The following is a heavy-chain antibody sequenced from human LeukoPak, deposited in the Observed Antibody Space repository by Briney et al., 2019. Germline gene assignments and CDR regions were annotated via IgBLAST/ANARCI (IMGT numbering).Heavy chain of an antibody. V-gene: IGHV1-8*01. J-gene: IGHJ4*02. CDR3: ARARLVRGPVTPLYYFDY. D-gene: IGHD2-8*02. CDR1: GYTFTTYD. CDR2: MNPNSANT. Sequence: ASVKVSCKASGYTFTTYDINWVRQATGQGLEWMGWMNPNSANTGYAQKFQGRVTITRNTSISTAYMELNSLGSDDTAVYYCARARLVRGPVTPLYYFDYWGQGVLVTVSS.